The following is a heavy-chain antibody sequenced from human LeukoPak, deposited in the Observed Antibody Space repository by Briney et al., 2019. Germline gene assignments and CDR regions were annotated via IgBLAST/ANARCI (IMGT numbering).Heavy chain of an antibody. V-gene: IGHV3-21*01. CDR2: ISSSSSYI. J-gene: IGHJ4*02. Sequence: GRSLRLSCAASGFTFSSYDMHWVRQAPGKGLEWVSSISSSSSYIYYADSVKGRFTISRDNAKNSLYLQMNSLRAEDTAVYYCARVRLGRCEDYWGQGTLVTVSS. CDR1: GFTFSSYD. D-gene: IGHD1-26*01. CDR3: ARVRLGRCEDY.